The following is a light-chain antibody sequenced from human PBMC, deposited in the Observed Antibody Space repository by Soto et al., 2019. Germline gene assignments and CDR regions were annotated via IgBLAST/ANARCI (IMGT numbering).Light chain of an antibody. CDR2: EVS. CDR3: TSYTSSGTLV. CDR1: SSDVGGYNY. J-gene: IGLJ3*02. Sequence: QSALTQPASVSGSPGQSITISCTGTSSDVGGYNYVSWYQQNAGKAPKLMIYEVSNRPSGVSNRFSGSKSGNTASLTISGLQAEDEADYYCTSYTSSGTLVFGGGTKLTVL. V-gene: IGLV2-14*01.